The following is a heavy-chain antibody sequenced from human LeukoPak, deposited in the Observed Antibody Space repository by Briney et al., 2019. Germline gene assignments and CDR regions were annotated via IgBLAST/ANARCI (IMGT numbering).Heavy chain of an antibody. V-gene: IGHV3-9*03. J-gene: IGHJ3*02. Sequence: LRLSCAASGFTFSSYGMSWVRQAPGKGLEGVSGISWNSGSIGYEDSVKGRFTISRDNAKNSLYLQMNSLRAEDMALYYCAKDREKDSYGSDAFDIWGQGTMVTVSS. CDR1: GFTFSSYG. CDR3: AKDREKDSYGSDAFDI. CDR2: ISWNSGSI. D-gene: IGHD5-18*01.